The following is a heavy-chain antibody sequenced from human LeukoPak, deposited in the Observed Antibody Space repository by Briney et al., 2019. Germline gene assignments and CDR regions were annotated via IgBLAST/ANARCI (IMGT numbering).Heavy chain of an antibody. D-gene: IGHD6-19*01. CDR3: ARDSSSGWYYFDY. Sequence: GGSLRLSCAASGFTFSSYCMHWVRQAPGKGLEWVAVIWYDGSNKYYADSVKGRFTISRDNSKNTLYLQMNSLRAEDTAVYYCARDSSSGWYYFDYWGQGTLVTVSS. J-gene: IGHJ4*02. CDR2: IWYDGSNK. CDR1: GFTFSSYC. V-gene: IGHV3-33*01.